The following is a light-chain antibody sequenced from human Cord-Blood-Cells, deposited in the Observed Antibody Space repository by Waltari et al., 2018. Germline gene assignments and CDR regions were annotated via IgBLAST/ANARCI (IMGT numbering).Light chain of an antibody. CDR1: KLGDKY. Sequence: SYELTQPPSVSVSPGQTASITCSGDKLGDKYACWYQQKPGQSPVLVIYQDSKRPSGIPERVADSNSGNTATLTISGTQAMDEADYNCQAWDSSTAVFGGGTKLTVL. J-gene: IGLJ3*02. CDR2: QDS. CDR3: QAWDSSTAV. V-gene: IGLV3-1*01.